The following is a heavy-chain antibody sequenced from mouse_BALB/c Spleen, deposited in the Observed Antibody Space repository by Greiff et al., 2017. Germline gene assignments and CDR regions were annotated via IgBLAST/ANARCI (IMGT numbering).Heavy chain of an antibody. CDR1: GFTFSSYG. D-gene: IGHD2-4*01. CDR3: ARNYDYLFAY. J-gene: IGHJ3*01. CDR2: INSNGGST. Sequence: EVKVVESGGGLVQPGGSLKLSCAASGFTFSSYGMSWVRQTPDKRLELVATINSNGGSTYYPDSVKGRCTISRDNAKNTLYLQMSSLKSEDTAMYYCARNYDYLFAYWGQGTLVTVSA. V-gene: IGHV5-6-3*01.